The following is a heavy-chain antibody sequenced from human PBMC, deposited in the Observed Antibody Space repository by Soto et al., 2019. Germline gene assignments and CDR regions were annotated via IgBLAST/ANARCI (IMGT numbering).Heavy chain of an antibody. CDR1: GFTFSSYD. J-gene: IGHJ2*01. CDR3: ARELEMYGYWYFDL. D-gene: IGHD3-3*01. Sequence: GGSLRLSCAASGFTFSSYDMHWVRQVTGKGLEWVSGISIAGGRHYADSVKGRFTISRENAKNSFYLEMNSLGAGDTAVYYCARELEMYGYWYFDLWGRVTLFHVYS. CDR2: ISIAGGR. V-gene: IGHV3-13*01.